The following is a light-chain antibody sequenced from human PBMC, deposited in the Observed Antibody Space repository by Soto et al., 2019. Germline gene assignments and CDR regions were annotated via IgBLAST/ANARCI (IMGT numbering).Light chain of an antibody. V-gene: IGKV3-20*01. Sequence: EIVLTQSPGTLSLSPGERATLSCRASQSVNVRYLAWYQQKPGQAPRLLIYGASNRATGIPDRFSGTGSGTDFTLTITRLEPEDFAVYYCQQYGTSPRTFGGGTRVETK. CDR3: QQYGTSPRT. CDR1: QSVNVRY. CDR2: GAS. J-gene: IGKJ4*01.